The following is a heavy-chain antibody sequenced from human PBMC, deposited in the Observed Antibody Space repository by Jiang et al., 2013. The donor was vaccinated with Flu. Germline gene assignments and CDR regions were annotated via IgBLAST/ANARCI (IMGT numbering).Heavy chain of an antibody. Sequence: VSCQAFGYTFTGYYIHWVRQAPGQGLEWMGRINPNSGGTNYAQKFQGRVTMTRDTSISTAYMELTRLRSDDTAVYYCARVSYGPEYWGQGTLVTVSS. J-gene: IGHJ4*02. CDR1: GYTFTGYY. CDR3: ARVSYGPEY. D-gene: IGHD3-10*01. V-gene: IGHV1-2*06. CDR2: INPNSGGT.